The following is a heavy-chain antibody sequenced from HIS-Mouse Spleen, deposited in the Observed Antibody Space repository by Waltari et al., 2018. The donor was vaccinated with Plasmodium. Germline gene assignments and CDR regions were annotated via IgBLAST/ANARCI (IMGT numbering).Heavy chain of an antibody. Sequence: QVQLVQSGAEVKKPGASVKVSCKASGYTFTGYYMHWVRPAPGQGLEWMGWSNPNSGGTNYAQKCQGRGTMTRDTSISTAYMELSRLRSDDTAVYYCARYSSRMHRPTEYFQHWGQGTLVTVSS. CDR2: SNPNSGGT. CDR1: GYTFTGYY. CDR3: ARYSSRMHRPTEYFQH. V-gene: IGHV1-2*02. J-gene: IGHJ1*01. D-gene: IGHD6-13*01.